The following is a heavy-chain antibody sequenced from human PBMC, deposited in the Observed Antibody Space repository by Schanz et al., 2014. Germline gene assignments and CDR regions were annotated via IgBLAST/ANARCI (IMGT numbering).Heavy chain of an antibody. CDR1: GFTFSSYA. CDR2: VPFDGSQK. CDR3: ARDFRLEQLGYSHYYYAMDV. D-gene: IGHD2-15*01. V-gene: IGHV3-30*04. J-gene: IGHJ6*02. Sequence: QVQLVESGGGVVQPGRSLRLSCAASGFTFSSYALHWVRQAPGKGLEWVAFVPFDGSQKFYADSVKGRFTISRDNSKNTVYLQMNSLRPRDTAVYYCARDFRLEQLGYSHYYYAMDVWGQGTTVTVSS.